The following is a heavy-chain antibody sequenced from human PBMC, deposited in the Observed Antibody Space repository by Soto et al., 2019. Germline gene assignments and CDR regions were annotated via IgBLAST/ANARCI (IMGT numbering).Heavy chain of an antibody. J-gene: IGHJ3*02. CDR1: GGTFSSYA. D-gene: IGHD3-22*01. V-gene: IGHV1-69*13. Sequence: SVKVSCKASGGTFSSYAISWVRQAPGQGLEWMGGIIPIFGTANYAQKFQGRVTITADESTSTAYMELSSLRSEDTAVYYCARELDGYYYDSSGYYGDIWGQGTMVTVSS. CDR2: IIPIFGTA. CDR3: ARELDGYYYDSSGYYGDI.